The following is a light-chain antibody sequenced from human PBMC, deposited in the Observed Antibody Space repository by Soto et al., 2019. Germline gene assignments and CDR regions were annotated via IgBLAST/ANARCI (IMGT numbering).Light chain of an antibody. CDR1: QSVSSNY. CDR2: GAS. J-gene: IGKJ4*01. V-gene: IGKV3-20*01. CDR3: QQYGSSLFT. Sequence: EIVLTQSPGTLSLSPGERATLSCRASQSVSSNYLAWYQQKPGQAPRVLIYGASSRATGIPDRFSGGGSGTDFTLTISRLEPEDFAVYYCQQYGSSLFTFGGGTKVEIK.